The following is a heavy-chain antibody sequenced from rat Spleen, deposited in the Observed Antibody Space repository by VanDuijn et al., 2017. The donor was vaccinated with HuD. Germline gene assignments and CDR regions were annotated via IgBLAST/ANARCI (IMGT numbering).Heavy chain of an antibody. CDR3: TREDWSFDN. Sequence: EVQLAESGGGLVQPGRSLKLSCAASGFTFNNYGMAWVRQAPTKGLEWVATISYDGISTYYRDSVRGRFTVSSDKAKNTLYLQMDSLRSEDTATYYCTREDWSFDNWGQGVMVTVSS. J-gene: IGHJ2*01. D-gene: IGHD4-2*01. CDR2: ISYDGIST. V-gene: IGHV5-29*01. CDR1: GFTFNNYG.